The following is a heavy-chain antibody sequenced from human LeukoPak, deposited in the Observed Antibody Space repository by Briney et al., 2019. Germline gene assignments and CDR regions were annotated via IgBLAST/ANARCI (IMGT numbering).Heavy chain of an antibody. Sequence: GGSLRLSCAASGFTFSSYSMNWVRQAPGRGLEWVSSISSSSSYIYYADSVKGRFTISRDNAKNSLYLQMNSLRAEDTAVYYCARDVGATPIDYWGQGTLVTVSS. V-gene: IGHV3-21*01. CDR2: ISSSSSYI. J-gene: IGHJ4*02. D-gene: IGHD1-26*01. CDR1: GFTFSSYS. CDR3: ARDVGATPIDY.